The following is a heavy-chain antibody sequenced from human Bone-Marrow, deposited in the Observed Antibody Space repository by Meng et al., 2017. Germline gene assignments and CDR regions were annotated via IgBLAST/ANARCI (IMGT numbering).Heavy chain of an antibody. CDR2: IYYSGST. CDR1: GGSISSSSYY. Sequence: GSLRLSCTVSGGSISSSSYYWGWIRQPPGKGLEWIGSIYYSGSTYYNPSLKSRVTISVDTSKNQFSLKLSSVTSADTAVYYCARDLGSTEYYYYGMDVWGQGTTVTVSS. V-gene: IGHV4-39*07. CDR3: ARDLGSTEYYYYGMDV. D-gene: IGHD5/OR15-5a*01. J-gene: IGHJ6*02.